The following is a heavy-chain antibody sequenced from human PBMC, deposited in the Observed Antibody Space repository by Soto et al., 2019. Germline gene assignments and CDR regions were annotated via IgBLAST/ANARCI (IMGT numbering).Heavy chain of an antibody. V-gene: IGHV1-3*01. CDR1: GYTFTSYA. CDR2: INAGNGNT. Sequence: ASVKVSCKASGYTFTSYAMHWVRQAPGQRLEWMGWINAGNGNTKYSQKFQGRVTITRDTSASTAYMELSSLRSEDTAVYYYARDPTYYDILTGYAFDYWGQGTLVTVSS. CDR3: ARDPTYYDILTGYAFDY. J-gene: IGHJ4*02. D-gene: IGHD3-9*01.